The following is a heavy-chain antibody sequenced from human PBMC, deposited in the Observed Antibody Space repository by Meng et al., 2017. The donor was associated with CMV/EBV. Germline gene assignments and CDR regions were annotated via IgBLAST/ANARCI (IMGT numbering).Heavy chain of an antibody. J-gene: IGHJ6*02. V-gene: IGHV1-46*01. Sequence: ASVKVSCKASGYTFTSYYMHWVRQAPGQGLEWMGIINPSGGSTSYAQKFQGRVTMTRDTSTSTVYMELRSLRSEDTAVYYCARALEGLYNWNYDYYYGMDVWGQGTTVTVSS. CDR2: INPSGGST. D-gene: IGHD1-20*01. CDR1: GYTFTSYY. CDR3: ARALEGLYNWNYDYYYGMDV.